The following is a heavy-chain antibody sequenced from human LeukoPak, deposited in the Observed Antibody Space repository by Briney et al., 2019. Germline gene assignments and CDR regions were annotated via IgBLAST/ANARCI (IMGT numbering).Heavy chain of an antibody. V-gene: IGHV1-2*02. CDR1: GYTFTGYY. CDR2: INPNSGGT. J-gene: IGHJ4*02. CDR3: AKTGGGGNTYFVY. Sequence: GASVKVSCKASGYTFTGYYMHWVRQAPGQGLEWMGWINPNSGGTNYAQKFQGRVTMTRDTSISTAYMDLSRLRSDDTAVYYCAKTGGGGNTYFVYWGQGTLVTVSS. D-gene: IGHD4-23*01.